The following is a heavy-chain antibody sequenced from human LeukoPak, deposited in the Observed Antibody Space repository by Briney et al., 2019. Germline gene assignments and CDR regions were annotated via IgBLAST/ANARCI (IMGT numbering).Heavy chain of an antibody. J-gene: IGHJ4*02. Sequence: GGSLRLSCAASGFTFSSYGTHWVRQAPGKGLEWVAFIRYDGSNKYYADSVKGRFTISRDNSKNTLYLQMNSLRAEDTAVYYCAKVVPAAPFDYWGQGTLVTVSS. CDR2: IRYDGSNK. V-gene: IGHV3-30*02. CDR3: AKVVPAAPFDY. CDR1: GFTFSSYG. D-gene: IGHD2-2*01.